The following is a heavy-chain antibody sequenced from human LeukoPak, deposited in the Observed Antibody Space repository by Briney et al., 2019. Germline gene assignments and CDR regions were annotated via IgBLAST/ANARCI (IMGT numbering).Heavy chain of an antibody. Sequence: SGGSLRLSCAASGFTVSSNYMSWVRQAPGKGLEWVSVIYSGGSTYYADSVKGRFTISRDNSKNTLYLQMNSLRAEDTAVYYCARDGTKKLPGLNSDDAFDIWGQGTMVTVSS. V-gene: IGHV3-53*01. CDR1: GFTVSSNY. CDR3: ARDGTKKLPGLNSDDAFDI. D-gene: IGHD1-7*01. CDR2: IYSGGST. J-gene: IGHJ3*02.